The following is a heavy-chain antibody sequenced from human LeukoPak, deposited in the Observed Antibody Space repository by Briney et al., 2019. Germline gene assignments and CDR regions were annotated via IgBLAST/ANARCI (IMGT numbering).Heavy chain of an antibody. V-gene: IGHV3-30-3*01. CDR2: ISYDGSNK. CDR3: ARGGGYRGAFDI. Sequence: GGSLRLSCAASGFTFRNYPLHWVRQAPGKGLEWVAVISYDGSNKYYADSVKGRFTISRDNSKNTLYLQMNSLRAEDTAVYYCARGGGYRGAFDIWGQGTMVTVSS. CDR1: GFTFRNYP. D-gene: IGHD6-19*01. J-gene: IGHJ3*02.